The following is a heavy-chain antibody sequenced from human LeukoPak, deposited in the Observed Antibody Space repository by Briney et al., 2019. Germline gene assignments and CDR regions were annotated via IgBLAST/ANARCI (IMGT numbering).Heavy chain of an antibody. CDR2: IYYSGST. V-gene: IGHV4-59*01. D-gene: IGHD3-9*01. J-gene: IGHJ4*02. CDR1: GGSISSYY. Sequence: PSETLSLTCTVSGGSISSYYWSWIRQPPGKGLEWIGYIYYSGSTNYNPSLKSRVTISVDTSKHQFPLKLSSVTAADTAVYYCARGPDILTGYYDYWGQGTLVTVSS. CDR3: ARGPDILTGYYDY.